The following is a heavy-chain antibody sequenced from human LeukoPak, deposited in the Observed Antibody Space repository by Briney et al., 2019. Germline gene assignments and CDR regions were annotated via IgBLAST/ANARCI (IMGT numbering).Heavy chain of an antibody. CDR2: INPNSGGT. CDR3: ASEEKPAYYDYVWGSYRYYDY. CDR1: GYTFTGYY. V-gene: IGHV1-2*02. Sequence: ASVKVSCKASGYTFTGYYMHWVRQAPGQGLEWMGWINPNSGGTNYAQKFQGRVTMTRDTSISTAYMELSRLRSDDTAVYYCASEEKPAYYDYVWGSYRYYDYWGQGTLVTVSS. J-gene: IGHJ4*02. D-gene: IGHD3-16*02.